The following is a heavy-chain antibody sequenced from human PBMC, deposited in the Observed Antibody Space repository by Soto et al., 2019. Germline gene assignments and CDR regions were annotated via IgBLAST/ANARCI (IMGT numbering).Heavy chain of an antibody. Sequence: SETLSLTCTVSGGSFSPNYWTWIRQPPGKRLEWIGQIYHTGTTSYNPSLKNRVTISFDKSNNQFSLRLTSMTAADTALYYCATLPPRIVVVMTDLPTWGQGTLVTVSS. CDR3: ATLPPRIVVVMTDLPT. CDR2: IYHTGTT. V-gene: IGHV4-34*01. D-gene: IGHD2-15*01. CDR1: GGSFSPNY. J-gene: IGHJ5*02.